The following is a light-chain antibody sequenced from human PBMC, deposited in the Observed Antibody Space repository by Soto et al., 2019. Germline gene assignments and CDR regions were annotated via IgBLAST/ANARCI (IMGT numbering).Light chain of an antibody. CDR3: CSYARSSTVV. CDR1: SSDVGSYSL. CDR2: EGS. J-gene: IGLJ2*01. V-gene: IGLV2-23*01. Sequence: QSALTQPASVSGSPGQSITISCTGTSSDVGSYSLVSWYQQHPGKAPKLMIYEGSKRPSGVSNRFSGSKSGNTASLTISGLQAEDEADYYCCSYARSSTVVFGGGTQLTVL.